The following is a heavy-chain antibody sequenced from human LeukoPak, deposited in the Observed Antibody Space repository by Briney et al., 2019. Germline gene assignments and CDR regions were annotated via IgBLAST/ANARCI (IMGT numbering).Heavy chain of an antibody. D-gene: IGHD2-2*01. Sequence: SETLSLTCAVSGGSISSSNWWSWVRQPPGKGLEWIGEIYHSGSTNYNPSLKSRVTISVDTSKNQFSLKLSSVTAADTAVYYCARVYCSSTSCLHNYFDYWSQGTLVTVSS. CDR3: ARVYCSSTSCLHNYFDY. CDR1: GGSISSSNW. CDR2: IYHSGST. J-gene: IGHJ4*02. V-gene: IGHV4-4*02.